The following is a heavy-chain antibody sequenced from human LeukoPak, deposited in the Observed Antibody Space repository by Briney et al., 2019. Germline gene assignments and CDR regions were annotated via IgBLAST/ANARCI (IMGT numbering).Heavy chain of an antibody. CDR3: ARDLSSWYYFDY. CDR1: GFTVSSNY. D-gene: IGHD6-13*01. J-gene: IGHJ4*02. CDR2: IYSGGST. V-gene: IGHV3-66*01. Sequence: PGGSLRLSCAASGFTVSSNYMSWVRQAPGKGLEWVSVIYSGGSTYYADSVKGRFTISRDNSKNTLYLQMNSLRAEDTAVYYCARDLSSWYYFDYWGQGTLVTVSS.